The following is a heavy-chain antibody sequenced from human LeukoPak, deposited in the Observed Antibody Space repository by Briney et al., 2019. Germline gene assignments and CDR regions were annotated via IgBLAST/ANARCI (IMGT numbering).Heavy chain of an antibody. D-gene: IGHD6-6*01. CDR3: ARGEYSSSSLWFDP. V-gene: IGHV3-21*01. CDR2: ISSSSSYI. CDR1: GFTFSSYS. J-gene: IGHJ5*02. Sequence: PGGSLRLSCAASGFTFSSYSMDWVRQAPGKGLEWVSSISSSSSYIYYADSVKGRFTISRDNAKNSLYLQMNSRRAEDTAVYYCARGEYSSSSLWFDPWGQGTLVTVSS.